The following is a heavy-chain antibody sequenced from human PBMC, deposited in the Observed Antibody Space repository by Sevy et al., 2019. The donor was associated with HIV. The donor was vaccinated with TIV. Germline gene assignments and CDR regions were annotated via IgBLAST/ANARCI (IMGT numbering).Heavy chain of an antibody. CDR3: TRGGGCNGGTCYYIDL. CDR1: GFTFTTYG. J-gene: IGHJ4*02. CDR2: ITASGNYV. V-gene: IGHV3-21*01. Sequence: GGSLRLSFAASGFTFTTYGMNWVRQAPGKGLEWVSSITASGNYVYYADSVKGRFTISRDNAKNSLYLQINSLRADDTAIYYCTRGGGCNGGTCYYIDLWGQGTLVTVSS. D-gene: IGHD2-15*01.